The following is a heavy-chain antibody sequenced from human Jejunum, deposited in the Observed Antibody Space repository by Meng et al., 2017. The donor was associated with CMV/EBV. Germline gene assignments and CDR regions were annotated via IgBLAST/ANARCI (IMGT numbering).Heavy chain of an antibody. D-gene: IGHD4-11*01. J-gene: IGHJ4*02. CDR1: GFSFSTYS. Sequence: QVKLVESGGGVVQPGGSLSLSCAASGFSFSTYSMYWVRQAPGKGLEWVSFIRLDATDKFYADSVKGRFTISRDNSKNMLYLQMSSLRTEDTAVYYCARDVPDHYSPNYWGQGTLVTVSS. CDR2: IRLDATDK. V-gene: IGHV3-30*02. CDR3: ARDVPDHYSPNY.